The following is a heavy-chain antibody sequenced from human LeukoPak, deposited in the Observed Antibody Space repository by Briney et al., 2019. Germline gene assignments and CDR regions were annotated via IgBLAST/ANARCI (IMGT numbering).Heavy chain of an antibody. J-gene: IGHJ4*02. D-gene: IGHD6-19*01. CDR2: IYHTGAT. CDR1: GGSIGGDY. Sequence: PSETLSLTCTVSGGSIGGDYWTWLRQPPGKGLQYIGYIYHTGATNYNPSLKSRVTMSVDTSKNQFSRKLNSVTAADTAVYFCAKYGKSGWSIDNWGQGTLVTVSS. V-gene: IGHV4-59*08. CDR3: AKYGKSGWSIDN.